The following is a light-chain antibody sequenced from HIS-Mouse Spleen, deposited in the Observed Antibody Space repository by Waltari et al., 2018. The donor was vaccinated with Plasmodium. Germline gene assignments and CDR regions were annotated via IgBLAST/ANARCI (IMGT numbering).Light chain of an antibody. CDR2: EGS. CDR1: SSDGGSFNL. CDR3: CSYAGSSTLV. Sequence: QSALTQPASVSGYPGQSITLSCTGTSSDGGSFNLFSCYQQHPGKAPKLMIYEGSKRPSGFSNRFSGSKSGNTASLTISGLQAEDEADYYCCSYAGSSTLVFGGGTKLTVL. J-gene: IGLJ2*01. V-gene: IGLV2-23*01.